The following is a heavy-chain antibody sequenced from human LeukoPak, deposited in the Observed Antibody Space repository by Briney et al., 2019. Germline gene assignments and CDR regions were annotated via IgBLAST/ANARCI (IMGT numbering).Heavy chain of an antibody. V-gene: IGHV4-61*02. J-gene: IGHJ4*02. Sequence: SETLSLTCTVSGGSISSGSYYWSWIRQPAGKGLEWIGRIYTSGSTNYNPSLKSLFTISVDTSKNQFSLKLSSVTAADTAVYYCARGSYDSSGYYLPYYFDYWGQGTLVTVSS. CDR3: ARGSYDSSGYYLPYYFDY. CDR1: GGSISSGSYY. D-gene: IGHD3-22*01. CDR2: IYTSGST.